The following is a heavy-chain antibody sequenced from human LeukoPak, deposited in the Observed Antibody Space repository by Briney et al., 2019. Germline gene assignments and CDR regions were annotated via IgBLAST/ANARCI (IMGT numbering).Heavy chain of an antibody. CDR2: IYYSGST. Sequence: SETLSRTCTVSGGSGSSGSYYWSWIRQPPGKGLEWIGYIYYSGSTNYNPSLKSRVTISVDTSKNQFSLKLSSVTAADTAVYYCARTDDYALVYWGQGTLVTVSS. CDR3: ARTDDYALVY. J-gene: IGHJ4*02. CDR1: GGSGSSGSYY. V-gene: IGHV4-61*01. D-gene: IGHD4-17*01.